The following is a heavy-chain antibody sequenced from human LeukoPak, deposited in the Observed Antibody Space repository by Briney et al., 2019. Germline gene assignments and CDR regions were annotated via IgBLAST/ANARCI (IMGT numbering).Heavy chain of an antibody. J-gene: IGHJ4*02. D-gene: IGHD1-26*01. V-gene: IGHV3-23*01. Sequence: GGSLRLSCAASGFTFTSYSMNWVRQAPGKGLEWASTISGGGGSTYYADSVKGRFTISRDNSKNTLYLQVNSLRAEDTAVYYCAKGGKWDVTPFDYWGQGTLVTVSS. CDR1: GFTFTSYS. CDR3: AKGGKWDVTPFDY. CDR2: ISGGGGST.